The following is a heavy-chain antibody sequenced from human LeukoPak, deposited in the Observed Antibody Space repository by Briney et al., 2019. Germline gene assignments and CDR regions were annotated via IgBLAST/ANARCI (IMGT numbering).Heavy chain of an antibody. J-gene: IGHJ4*02. CDR3: ARGTRADGYNYGY. V-gene: IGHV3-21*01. CDR1: GFTFSSYS. CDR2: ISSSSSYI. Sequence: GGSLRLSCAASGFTFSSYSMNWVRQAPGKGLEWVSSISSSSSYIYYADSVKGRFTISRDNAKNSLYLQMNSLRAEDTAVYYCARGTRADGYNYGYWGQGTLVTVSS. D-gene: IGHD5-24*01.